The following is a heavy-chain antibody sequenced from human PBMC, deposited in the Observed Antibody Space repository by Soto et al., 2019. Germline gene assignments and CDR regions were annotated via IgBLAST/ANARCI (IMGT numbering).Heavy chain of an antibody. CDR3: AKARVSIVGANSFDY. J-gene: IGHJ4*02. CDR1: GFTFSSYG. CDR2: ISDNGDKR. Sequence: QVQLVESGGGVVQPGRSLRLSCVASGFTFSSYGMHWVRQPPGKGLEWVALISDNGDKRYYADSVKGRFTISRDNSKNTLYLQMNGLRPGDTAVYFCAKARVSIVGANSFDYWGQGSLVTVAS. D-gene: IGHD1-26*01. V-gene: IGHV3-30*18.